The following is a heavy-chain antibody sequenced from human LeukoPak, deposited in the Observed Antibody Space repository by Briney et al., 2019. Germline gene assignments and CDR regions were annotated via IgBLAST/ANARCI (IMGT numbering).Heavy chain of an antibody. D-gene: IGHD6-13*01. CDR2: ISGSGGGT. CDR3: AKHKGAGSRYSYSMDV. J-gene: IGHJ6*03. CDR1: GFTFVTFD. Sequence: PGGSLRLSCAASGFTFVTFDMSWVRQAPGKGLEWVSTISGSGGGTYYADSVKGRFTISRDNSKNTLYLQLNSLRAEDTAVYYCAKHKGAGSRYSYSMDVWGKGATVTVSS. V-gene: IGHV3-23*01.